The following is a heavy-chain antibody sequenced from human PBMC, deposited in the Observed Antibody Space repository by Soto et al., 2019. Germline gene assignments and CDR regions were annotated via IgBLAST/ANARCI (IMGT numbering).Heavy chain of an antibody. V-gene: IGHV1-69*01. CDR1: GGTFSSYA. J-gene: IGHJ4*02. CDR3: ARDQGDYVWGSYRFVGSY. Sequence: QVQLVQSGAEVQKPGSSVKVSCKASGGTFSSYAISWVRQAPGQGLEWMGGIIPIFGTANYAQKFQGRVTITADESTSTAYMELSSLRSEDTAVYYCARDQGDYVWGSYRFVGSYWGQGTLVTVSS. CDR2: IIPIFGTA. D-gene: IGHD3-16*02.